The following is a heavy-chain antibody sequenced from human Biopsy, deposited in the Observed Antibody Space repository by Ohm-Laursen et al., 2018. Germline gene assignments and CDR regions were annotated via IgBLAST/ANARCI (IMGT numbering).Heavy chain of an antibody. CDR3: ATELTKANGWNYFDY. CDR1: GVTLSGYS. Sequence: SLRLSCTASGVTLSGYSMNWVRQAPGKGLEWVSVIYLGGTTYYADSVKGRFTISRDNSKNMVYLQMNSLRAEDTAVYYCATELTKANGWNYFDYWGQGTLVTVSS. D-gene: IGHD2-15*01. CDR2: IYLGGTT. J-gene: IGHJ4*02. V-gene: IGHV3-53*01.